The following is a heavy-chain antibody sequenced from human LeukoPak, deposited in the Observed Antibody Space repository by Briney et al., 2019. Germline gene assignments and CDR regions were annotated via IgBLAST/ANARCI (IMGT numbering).Heavy chain of an antibody. CDR2: IYPGDSDT. CDR3: ARSLAGGNEYAWYFDL. D-gene: IGHD4-23*01. Sequence: KGGESLKISCKGSGYSFTSYWIGWVRQMPGKGLEWMEIIYPGDSDTRYSPSFQGQVTISADKSISTAYLQWSSLKASDTAMYYCARSLAGGNEYAWYFDLWGRGTLVTVSS. V-gene: IGHV5-51*01. J-gene: IGHJ2*01. CDR1: GYSFTSYW.